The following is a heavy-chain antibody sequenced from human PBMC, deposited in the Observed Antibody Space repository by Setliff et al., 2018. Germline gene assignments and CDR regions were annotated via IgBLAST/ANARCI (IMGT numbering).Heavy chain of an antibody. CDR2: IYTSWST. D-gene: IGHD2-15*01. CDR1: GGSISNTYYY. Sequence: SETLSLTCTVSGGSISNTYYYWSWIRQPAGQGLEWIGQIYTSWSTNYNPSLKSRVTISVDTSKNQFSLKLSSVTAADTAVYYCARLPGYCNGGNCYGYYTFDIWGQGTMVTVSS. CDR3: ARLPGYCNGGNCYGYYTFDI. J-gene: IGHJ3*02. V-gene: IGHV4-61*09.